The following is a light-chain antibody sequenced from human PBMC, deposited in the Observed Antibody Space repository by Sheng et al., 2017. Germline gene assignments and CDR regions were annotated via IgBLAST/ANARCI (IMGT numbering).Light chain of an antibody. Sequence: TQPPSVSGSPGQWITISCTGTSSNVGDYNLVSWFQQSPGRAPKLLIYEVDKRPSGVSDRFFGSKSVNTASLTISGLQAEDESDYYCCSYAGSHTWVFGGGTKLTVL. CDR3: CSYAGSHTWV. V-gene: IGLV2-23*02. CDR2: EVD. CDR1: SSNVGDYNL. J-gene: IGLJ3*02.